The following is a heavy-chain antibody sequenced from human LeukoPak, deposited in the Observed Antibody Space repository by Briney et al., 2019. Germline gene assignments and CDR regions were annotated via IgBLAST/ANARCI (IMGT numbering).Heavy chain of an antibody. Sequence: GGSLRLSCAASGFAFSSYWMSWVRQAPGKGLEWVANIKQDGSEKYYVDSVKGRFTISRDNAKNSLYLQMNSLRAEDTAVYYCARAPSYCTNGVCPFDYWGQGTLVTVSS. CDR1: GFAFSSYW. V-gene: IGHV3-7*01. CDR3: ARAPSYCTNGVCPFDY. J-gene: IGHJ4*02. CDR2: IKQDGSEK. D-gene: IGHD2-8*01.